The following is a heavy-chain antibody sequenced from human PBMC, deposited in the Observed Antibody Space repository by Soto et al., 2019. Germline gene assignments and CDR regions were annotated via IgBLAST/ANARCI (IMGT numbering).Heavy chain of an antibody. Sequence: SETLSLTCPVSGGSISSYYWSWIRQPPGKGLEWIGYIYYSGSTNYNPSLKSRVTISVDTSKNQFSLKLSSVTAADTAVYYCARGIWSGYYGKYNWFDPWGQGTLVTVSS. CDR1: GGSISSYY. CDR2: IYYSGST. V-gene: IGHV4-59*01. D-gene: IGHD3-3*01. CDR3: ARGIWSGYYGKYNWFDP. J-gene: IGHJ5*02.